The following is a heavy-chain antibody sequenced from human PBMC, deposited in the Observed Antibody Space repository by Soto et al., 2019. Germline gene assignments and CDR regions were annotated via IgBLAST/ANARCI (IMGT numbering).Heavy chain of an antibody. V-gene: IGHV4-39*01. CDR3: ARRMKDSSSAGGFDI. CDR1: GGSISSSSYF. D-gene: IGHD3-22*01. CDR2: IYYSGNT. Sequence: SETLSLTCTVSGGSISSSSYFWDWIRQPPGKALEWIGRIYYSGNTYYNPSLKSRVTVYVDRSKNQFSLKLSSVTAADTALYYCARRMKDSSSAGGFDIWGQGTMVTVSS. J-gene: IGHJ3*02.